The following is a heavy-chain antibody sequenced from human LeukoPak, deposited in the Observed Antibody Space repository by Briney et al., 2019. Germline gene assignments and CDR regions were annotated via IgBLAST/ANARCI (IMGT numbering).Heavy chain of an antibody. J-gene: IGHJ4*02. CDR2: INQDGSDK. CDR3: ARNYRR. CDR1: GLTFSIHW. D-gene: IGHD5-24*01. V-gene: IGHV3-7*03. Sequence: PGGSLRLSCAASGLTFSIHWMNWVRQAPGKGLECVANINQDGSDKYYVDSVKGRFTISRDNTKNSLYLQMNSLRAEDTAVYYCARNYRRWGQGTLVTVSS.